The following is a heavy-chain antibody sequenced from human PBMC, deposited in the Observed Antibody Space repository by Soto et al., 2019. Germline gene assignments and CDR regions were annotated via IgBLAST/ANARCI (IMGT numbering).Heavy chain of an antibody. Sequence: QVQVVQSGAEVKKPGASMKVSCKASGYSFTSYGISWVRQAPGQGLEWMGWINPYNGDTNYEQKLQGRVTMTTDTTPGTAYMELGSLRSYDTAVYFWARYFWSGYHDYWGQGTLVTVSS. CDR3: ARYFWSGYHDY. V-gene: IGHV1-18*01. CDR1: GYSFTSYG. J-gene: IGHJ4*02. CDR2: INPYNGDT. D-gene: IGHD3-3*01.